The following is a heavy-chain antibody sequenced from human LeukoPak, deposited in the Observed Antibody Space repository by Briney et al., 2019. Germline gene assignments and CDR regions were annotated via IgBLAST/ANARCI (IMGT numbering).Heavy chain of an antibody. CDR3: AREAGHCDSTGCYSWFDH. D-gene: IGHD2-2*01. J-gene: IGHJ5*02. Sequence: SETLSLTCTVSGGSISSYYWSWIRQPPGQGLEWIGYIYYSGTTNYNPSLKSRVSISVDTSKNQFSLKLTSVTAADTAVYYCAREAGHCDSTGCYSWFDHWGQGTLVTVSS. CDR2: IYYSGTT. V-gene: IGHV4-59*01. CDR1: GGSISSYY.